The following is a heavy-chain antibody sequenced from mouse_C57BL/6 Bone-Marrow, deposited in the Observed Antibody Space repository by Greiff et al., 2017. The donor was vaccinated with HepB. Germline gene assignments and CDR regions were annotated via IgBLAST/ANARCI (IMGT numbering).Heavy chain of an antibody. V-gene: IGHV1-72*01. J-gene: IGHJ4*01. CDR2: IDPNSGGT. CDR3: ARRGPFYYDYDVGAMDY. D-gene: IGHD2-4*01. Sequence: QVLQQQPGAELVKPGASVKLSCKASGYTFTSYWMHWVKQRPGRGLEWIGRIDPNSGGTKYNEKFKSKATLTVDKPSSTAYMQLSSLTSEDSAVYYCARRGPFYYDYDVGAMDYWGQGTSVTVSS. CDR1: GYTFTSYW.